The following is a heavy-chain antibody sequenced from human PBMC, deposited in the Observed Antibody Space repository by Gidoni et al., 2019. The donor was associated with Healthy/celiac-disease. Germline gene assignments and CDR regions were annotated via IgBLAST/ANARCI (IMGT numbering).Heavy chain of an antibody. CDR1: GFTFMGSA. J-gene: IGHJ4*02. CDR2: IRSKANSYST. D-gene: IGHD6-19*01. CDR3: TRLTGIAVAGTVDSGDY. Sequence: VQLVESGGGLVQPGGSLKLSCAASGFTFMGSARTVVRQVSGKGLEWVVRIRSKANSYSTAYAASVKGRFTISRDYSKNTAYLQMTSLKTEDTAVYYCTRLTGIAVAGTVDSGDYWGQGTLVTVSS. V-gene: IGHV3-73*01.